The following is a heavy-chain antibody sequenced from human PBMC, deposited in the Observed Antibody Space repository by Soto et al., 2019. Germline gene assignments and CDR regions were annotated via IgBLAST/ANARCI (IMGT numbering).Heavy chain of an antibody. J-gene: IGHJ6*02. CDR3: ARERPYGMDV. CDR1: GFTFSSYA. Sequence: SGGSLRLSCAASGFTFSSYAMHWVRQAPGKGLEWVAVISYDGSNKYYADSVKGRFTISRDNSENTLYLQMNSLRAEDTAVYYRARERPYGMDVWGQGTTVTVSS. V-gene: IGHV3-30-3*01. CDR2: ISYDGSNK.